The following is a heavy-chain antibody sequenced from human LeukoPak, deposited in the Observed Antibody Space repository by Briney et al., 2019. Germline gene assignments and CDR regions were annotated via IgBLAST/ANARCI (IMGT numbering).Heavy chain of an antibody. CDR1: GFNFTNYE. J-gene: IGHJ3*01. V-gene: IGHV3-48*03. CDR3: ARDPHPNVASTGFDA. D-gene: IGHD2-8*01. CDR2: ISSGGNV. Sequence: PGGSLRLSCAASGFNFTNYEMNWVRQAPGKGLEWVSYISSGGNVYYADSVKGRFTISRDNAKNLMYLQMNVLRAEDTALYYCARDPHPNVASTGFDAWGQGTMVTVSS.